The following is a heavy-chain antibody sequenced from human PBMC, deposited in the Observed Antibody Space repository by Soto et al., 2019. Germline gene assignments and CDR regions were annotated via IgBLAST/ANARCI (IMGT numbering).Heavy chain of an antibody. CDR2: IYYSGST. J-gene: IGHJ6*02. CDR1: GGSISSGGYY. V-gene: IGHV4-31*03. D-gene: IGHD3-10*01. CDR3: ARDLRFRGFYGMDV. Sequence: QVQLQESGPGLVKPSQTLSLTCTVSGGSISSGGYYWSWIRQHPGKGLERIGYIYYSGSTYYNPSLKSRVTISVDPSTNQFSLKLSSVTAADTAVYYCARDLRFRGFYGMDVWGQGTTVTVSS.